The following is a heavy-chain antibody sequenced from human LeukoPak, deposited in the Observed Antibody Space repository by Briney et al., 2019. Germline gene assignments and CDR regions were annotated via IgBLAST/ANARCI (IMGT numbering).Heavy chain of an antibody. CDR1: GGSISSGSYY. J-gene: IGHJ4*02. CDR3: ASARLNSYLLAY. V-gene: IGHV4-61*02. D-gene: IGHD5-18*01. CDR2: IYTSRST. Sequence: SETRSLTCTVSGGSISSGSYYWSWIRHPAGKGLEWIGRIYTSRSTNYNPARTRRATISVSTYKNQCSPKLSLVTAADTAVYYCASARLNSYLLAYWGQGTLVTVSS.